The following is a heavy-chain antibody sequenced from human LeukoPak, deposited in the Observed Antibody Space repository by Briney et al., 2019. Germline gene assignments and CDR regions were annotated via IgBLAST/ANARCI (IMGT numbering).Heavy chain of an antibody. Sequence: GGSLRLSCAASDFSVTDNYVNWVRQAPGKGLEWVSSISSSSSYIYYADSVKGRFTISRDNAKNSLYLQMNSLRAEDTAVYYCARDGNGLFDYWGQGTLVTVSS. CDR3: ARDGNGLFDY. V-gene: IGHV3-21*01. J-gene: IGHJ4*02. CDR1: DFSVTDNY. D-gene: IGHD1-1*01. CDR2: ISSSSSYI.